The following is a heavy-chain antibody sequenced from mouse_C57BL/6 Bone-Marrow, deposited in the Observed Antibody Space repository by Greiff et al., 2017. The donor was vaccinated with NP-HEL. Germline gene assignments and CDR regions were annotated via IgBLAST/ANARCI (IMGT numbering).Heavy chain of an antibody. Sequence: VQLKESGAELARPGASVKLSCKASGYTFTSYGISWVKQRTGQGLEWIGEIYPRSGNTYYNEKFKGKATLTADKSSSTAYMELRSLTSEDSAVYFCARDYDYYPFFDYWGQGTTLTVSS. CDR2: IYPRSGNT. J-gene: IGHJ2*01. CDR1: GYTFTSYG. CDR3: ARDYDYYPFFDY. V-gene: IGHV1-81*01. D-gene: IGHD2-4*01.